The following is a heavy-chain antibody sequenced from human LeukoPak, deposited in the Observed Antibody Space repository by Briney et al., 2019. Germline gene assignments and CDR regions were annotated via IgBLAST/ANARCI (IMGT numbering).Heavy chain of an antibody. CDR1: GGSISSYY. J-gene: IGHJ3*02. Sequence: PSETLSLTCTVSGGSISSYYWSWTRQPPGKGLEWIGYIYYSGSTNYNPSLKSRVTISVDTSKNQFSLKLSSVTAADTAVYYCARGYCSSTSCYGEAFDIWGQGTMVTVSS. CDR3: ARGYCSSTSCYGEAFDI. D-gene: IGHD2-2*01. CDR2: IYYSGST. V-gene: IGHV4-59*01.